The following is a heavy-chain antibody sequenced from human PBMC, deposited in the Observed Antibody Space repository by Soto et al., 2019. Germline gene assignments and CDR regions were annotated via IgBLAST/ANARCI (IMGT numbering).Heavy chain of an antibody. V-gene: IGHV3-43*01. Sequence: EVQLVESGGVVVQPGGSLRLSCAASGFTFDDYTMHWVRQAPGKGLEWVSLISWDGGSTYYADSVKGRFTISRDNSKNSLDLQMNSLRTEDTALYYCAKGDYYDSSGYYRFDYWGQGTLVPVSS. CDR1: GFTFDDYT. J-gene: IGHJ4*02. D-gene: IGHD3-22*01. CDR2: ISWDGGST. CDR3: AKGDYYDSSGYYRFDY.